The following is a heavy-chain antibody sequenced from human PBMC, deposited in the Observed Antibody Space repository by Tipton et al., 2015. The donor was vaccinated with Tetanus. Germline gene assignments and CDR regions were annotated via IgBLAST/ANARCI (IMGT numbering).Heavy chain of an antibody. Sequence: SLRLSCAASGFDLNIYSLNWVRQAPGRGLEWVSSISSGSNYIAYAESVRGRFTVSRDNAKKSLFLEMSSLRVEDTATYYCARPLQGSYAMDVWGQGTTVAVSS. CDR1: GFDLNIYS. CDR2: ISSGSNYI. V-gene: IGHV3-21*01. J-gene: IGHJ6*02. CDR3: ARPLQGSYAMDV. D-gene: IGHD4-11*01.